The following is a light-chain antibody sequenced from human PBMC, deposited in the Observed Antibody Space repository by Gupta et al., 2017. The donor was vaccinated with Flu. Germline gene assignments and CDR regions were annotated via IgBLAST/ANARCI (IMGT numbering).Light chain of an antibody. CDR1: NSDIGSYNY. CDR2: DVS. CDR3: SSYAGNYNWV. V-gene: IGLV2-11*01. J-gene: IGLJ3*02. Sequence: QSALTQPRSVSGSPGQSVTISCTGTNSDIGSYNYVSWYQQRPGKAPKLIIYDVSERPSGVPDRFSGSKSGNAASLAISGLQAEDETDYYCSSYAGNYNWVFGGGTKLTVL.